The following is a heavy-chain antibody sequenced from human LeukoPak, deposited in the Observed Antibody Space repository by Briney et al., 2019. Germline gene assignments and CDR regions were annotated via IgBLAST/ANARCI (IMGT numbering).Heavy chain of an antibody. CDR1: GFTFSSYA. Sequence: PGGSLRLSCAASGFTFSSYAMSWVRQAPGKGGEWGSAISGSGGSTYYADSVKGRFTISRDNSKNTLYLQMNSLRAEDTAVYYCAKDLAWELPSYYFDYWGQGTLVTVSS. CDR3: AKDLAWELPSYYFDY. V-gene: IGHV3-23*01. D-gene: IGHD1-26*01. J-gene: IGHJ4*02. CDR2: ISGSGGST.